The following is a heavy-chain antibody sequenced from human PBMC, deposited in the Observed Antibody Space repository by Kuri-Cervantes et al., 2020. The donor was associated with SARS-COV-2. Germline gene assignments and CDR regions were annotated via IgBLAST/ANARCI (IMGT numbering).Heavy chain of an antibody. D-gene: IGHD3-10*01. CDR2: IYYSGST. Sequence: GSLRLSCTVSGGSISSYYWSWIRQPPGKGLEWIGYIYYSGSTYYNPSLKSRVTISVDTSKNQFSLKLSSVTAADTAVYYCARGIIWFGELLYYFDYWGQGTLVTVSS. CDR3: ARGIIWFGELLYYFDY. J-gene: IGHJ4*02. CDR1: GGSISSYY. V-gene: IGHV4-59*12.